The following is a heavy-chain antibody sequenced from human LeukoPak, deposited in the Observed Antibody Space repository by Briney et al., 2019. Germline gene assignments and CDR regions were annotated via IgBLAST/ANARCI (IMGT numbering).Heavy chain of an antibody. CDR3: ARAPGWGQWLVPGHAFDI. D-gene: IGHD6-19*01. Sequence: SVKVSCKASGGTFSSYAISWVRQAPGQGLEWMGGIIPIFGTANYAQKFQGRVTITADESTSTAYMELSSLRCEDTAVYYCARAPGWGQWLVPGHAFDIWGQGTMVTVSS. J-gene: IGHJ3*02. V-gene: IGHV1-69*13. CDR2: IIPIFGTA. CDR1: GGTFSSYA.